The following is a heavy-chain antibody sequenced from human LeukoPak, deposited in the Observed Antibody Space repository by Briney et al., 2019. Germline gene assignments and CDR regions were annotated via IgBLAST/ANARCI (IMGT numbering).Heavy chain of an antibody. D-gene: IGHD2-2*01. J-gene: IGHJ2*01. CDR1: GFTFTSYW. CDR3: AKGRPTTLGYCGRSICADWYFDL. Sequence: PGGSLRLSCAASGFTFTSYWMHWVRQAPGKGLVRVSRINSDGSSTNYADSVKGRFTISRDNAKNTLYLQVNSLRAEDTAVYYCAKGRPTTLGYCGRSICADWYFDLWGRGTLLSVSS. V-gene: IGHV3-74*01. CDR2: INSDGSST.